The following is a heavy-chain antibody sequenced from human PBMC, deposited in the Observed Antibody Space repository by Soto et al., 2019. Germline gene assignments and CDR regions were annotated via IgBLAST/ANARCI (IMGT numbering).Heavy chain of an antibody. CDR1: GGTFGSYA. D-gene: IGHD6-13*01. CDR3: ARGIAAAGYYYYGMDV. J-gene: IGHJ6*02. Sequence: QVQLVQSGAEVKKPGSSVKVSCKASGGTFGSYAINWVRQAPGQGLEWMGGIIPIFGTANYAQKFQGRVTITADESTSTAYIELSSLRSEDTAVYYCARGIAAAGYYYYGMDVWGQGTTVTVSS. CDR2: IIPIFGTA. V-gene: IGHV1-69*01.